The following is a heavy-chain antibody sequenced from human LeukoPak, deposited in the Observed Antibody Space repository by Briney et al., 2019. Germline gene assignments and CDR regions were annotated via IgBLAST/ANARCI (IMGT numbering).Heavy chain of an antibody. J-gene: IGHJ3*02. CDR1: VFTFTSSA. V-gene: IGHV1-58*02. Sequence: GTSVKVSCKASVFTFTSSAMQWVRQARGQRLEWIGWIVVGSGNTNYAQKFQERVTITRDMSTSTAYMELSSLRSEDTAVYYCAGSCGDCYQSYDAFDIWGQGTMVTVSS. CDR2: IVVGSGNT. D-gene: IGHD2-21*02. CDR3: AGSCGDCYQSYDAFDI.